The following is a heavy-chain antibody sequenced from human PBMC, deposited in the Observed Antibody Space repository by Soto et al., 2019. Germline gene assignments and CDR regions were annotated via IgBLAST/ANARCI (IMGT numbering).Heavy chain of an antibody. CDR3: ARLGGYCSGTSCYGYYGMDV. CDR2: IYYSGSA. Sequence: SETLSLTCTVSGGSISSYYWSWIRQTPGKGLQYIGYIYYSGSANYNPSLKSRVTVSDDTSTNQIFLTLTSVTAADTAVYYCARLGGYCSGTSCYGYYGMDVWGQGTTVTVSS. CDR1: GGSISSYY. J-gene: IGHJ6*02. V-gene: IGHV4-59*08. D-gene: IGHD2-2*01.